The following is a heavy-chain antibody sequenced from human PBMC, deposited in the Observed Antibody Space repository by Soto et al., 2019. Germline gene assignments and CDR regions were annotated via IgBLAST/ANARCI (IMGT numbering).Heavy chain of an antibody. CDR2: ISYDGSNK. CDR3: ARETYYYGSGSYLFDY. J-gene: IGHJ4*02. V-gene: IGHV3-30-3*01. CDR1: GFTFSSYA. D-gene: IGHD3-10*01. Sequence: PGGSLRLSCAASGFTFSSYAMHWVRQAPGKGLEWVAVISYDGSNKYYADSVKGRFTISRDNSKNTLYLQMNSLRAEDTAVYYCARETYYYGSGSYLFDYWGQGTLVTVSS.